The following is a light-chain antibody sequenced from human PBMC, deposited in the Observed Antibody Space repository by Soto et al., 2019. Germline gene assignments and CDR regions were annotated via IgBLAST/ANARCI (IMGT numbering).Light chain of an antibody. CDR1: SSDVGGYNY. J-gene: IGLJ1*01. V-gene: IGLV2-14*01. CDR3: TAFSANRVYL. CDR2: GVH. Sequence: QSVLTQPASVSGSPGQSITISCTGTSSDVGGYNYVSWYQQHPGKAPKLLIHGVHNRSPGISGRFSASKSGLTASLTISGLQAEDEADYYCTAFSANRVYLFGPGTKV.